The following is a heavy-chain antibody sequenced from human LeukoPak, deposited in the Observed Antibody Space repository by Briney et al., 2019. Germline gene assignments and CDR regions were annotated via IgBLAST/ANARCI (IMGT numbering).Heavy chain of an antibody. V-gene: IGHV4-59*01. CDR1: GGSISSYY. Sequence: SETLSLTCTVSGGSISSYYWSWIRQPPGKGLEWIGYIYYSGSTNYNPSLKSRVTISVDTSKNQFSLKLSSVTAADTAVYYCARGLGSSPFDYWGQGTLVTVSS. CDR2: IYYSGST. J-gene: IGHJ4*02. CDR3: ARGLGSSPFDY. D-gene: IGHD6-19*01.